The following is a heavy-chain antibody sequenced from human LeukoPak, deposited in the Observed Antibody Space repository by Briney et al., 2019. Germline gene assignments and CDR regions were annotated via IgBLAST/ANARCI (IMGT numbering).Heavy chain of an antibody. V-gene: IGHV3-74*03. CDR2: INGDGTIT. Sequence: GGSLRLSCAASGFAFSSYWMLWVRQVPGKGLVWVSRINGDGTITTYADFAKGRFTISRDNTKNILYLEMNNLRAEDTGIYYCPRSQFDYWGQGILVTVS. J-gene: IGHJ4*02. CDR3: PRSQFDY. CDR1: GFAFSSYW.